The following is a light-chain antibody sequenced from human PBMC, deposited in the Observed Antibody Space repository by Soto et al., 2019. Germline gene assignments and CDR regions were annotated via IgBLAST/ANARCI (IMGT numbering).Light chain of an antibody. Sequence: MTQSPSSLSASTGDRVTITCLASQGISSYLAWYQQKPGKAPKLLIYAASTLQSGVPSRFSGSGSGTDFTLTISCLQSEDFATYYCQQYYSYPRAFGQGTKV. CDR3: QQYYSYPRA. J-gene: IGKJ1*01. CDR1: QGISSY. V-gene: IGKV1-8*01. CDR2: AAS.